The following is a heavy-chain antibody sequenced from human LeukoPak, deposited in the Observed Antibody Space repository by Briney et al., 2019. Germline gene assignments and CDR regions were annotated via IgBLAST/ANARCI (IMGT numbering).Heavy chain of an antibody. Sequence: SETLSLTCTVSGVSISSSNSYWGWIRQPPGKGLEWIGSIYYSGNTYYNASLKSQVSISIDTSKNQFSLKLSSVTAADTAVYYCARSRPAALDVWGKGTTVTISS. J-gene: IGHJ6*04. CDR3: ARSRPAALDV. CDR1: GVSISSSNSY. CDR2: IYYSGNT. D-gene: IGHD2-2*01. V-gene: IGHV4-39*01.